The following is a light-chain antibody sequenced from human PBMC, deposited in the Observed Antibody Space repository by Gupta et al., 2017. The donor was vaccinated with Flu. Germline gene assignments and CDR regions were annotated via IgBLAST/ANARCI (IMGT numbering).Light chain of an antibody. V-gene: IGKV2-28*01. J-gene: IGKJ4*01. CDR3: TQYLATFT. CDR1: QSLLHSNGYNY. Sequence: DIVMTRSPLSLPVTPGEPASISCRSSQSLLHSNGYNYLAWYRQKPGQAPQLLIYWGSTLPSGVPARFSGSGSGTDFTLKISGVEAEDVGTYYCTQYLATFTFGGGTKVEIK. CDR2: WGS.